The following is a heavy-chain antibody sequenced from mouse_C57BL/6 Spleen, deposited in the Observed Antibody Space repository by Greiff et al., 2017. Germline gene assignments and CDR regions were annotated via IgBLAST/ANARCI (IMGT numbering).Heavy chain of an antibody. V-gene: IGHV1-53*01. J-gene: IGHJ2*01. CDR2: INPSNGGT. D-gene: IGHD1-1*01. CDR1: GYTFTSYW. CDR3: ARPPITTVVYFDY. Sequence: VQLQQPGTELVKPGASVKLSCKASGYTFTSYWMHWVKQRPGQGLEWIGNINPSNGGTNYNEKFKSKATLTVDKSSSTAYMQLSSLTAEDSAVYYCARPPITTVVYFDYWGQGTTLTVSS.